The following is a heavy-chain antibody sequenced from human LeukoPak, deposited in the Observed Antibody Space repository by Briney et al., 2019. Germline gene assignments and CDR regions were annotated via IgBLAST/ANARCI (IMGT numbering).Heavy chain of an antibody. CDR1: GFTFDDYA. J-gene: IGHJ4*02. Sequence: PGGSLRLSCAASGFTFDDYAMNWVRQAPGKGLEWVSLISWDGGSTYYADSVKGRFTISRDNSKNSLHLQMNSLGAEDTALFYCTKDRGSYGGLAFDYWGQGTLVTVSS. V-gene: IGHV3-43D*03. D-gene: IGHD5-18*01. CDR3: TKDRGSYGGLAFDY. CDR2: ISWDGGST.